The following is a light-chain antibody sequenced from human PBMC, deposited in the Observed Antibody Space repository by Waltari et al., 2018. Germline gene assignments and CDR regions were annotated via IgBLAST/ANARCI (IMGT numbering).Light chain of an antibody. CDR1: TGAVTSGYY. V-gene: IGLV7-43*01. J-gene: IGLJ2*01. CDR2: STS. CDR3: LLYYGGAQPV. Sequence: QTVVTQEPSLTVSPGGTVTLTCASSTGAVTSGYYPNWFQQKPGQAPRALIYSTSNKHPWTPARFSGSLLGGKAALTLSGVQPEDEAEYYCLLYYGGAQPVFGGGTKLTVL.